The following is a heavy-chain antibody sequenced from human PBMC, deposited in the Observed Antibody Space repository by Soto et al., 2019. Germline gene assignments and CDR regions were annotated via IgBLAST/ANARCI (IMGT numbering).Heavy chain of an antibody. CDR1: GGSISSGGYY. CDR3: ARGLHYDFWSGYRWFDP. CDR2: IYYSGST. Sequence: PSETLSLTCTVSGGSISSGGYYWSWIRQHPGKGLEWIGYIYYSGSTYYNLSLKSRVTISVDTSKNQFSLKLSSVTASDTAVYYCARGLHYDFWSGYRWFDPWGQGTMVTVSS. J-gene: IGHJ5*02. D-gene: IGHD3-3*01. V-gene: IGHV4-31*03.